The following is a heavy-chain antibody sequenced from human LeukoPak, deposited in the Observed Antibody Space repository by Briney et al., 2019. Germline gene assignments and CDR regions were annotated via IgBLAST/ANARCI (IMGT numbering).Heavy chain of an antibody. V-gene: IGHV4-31*03. CDR1: GGSISSGGYY. CDR2: IYYSGST. J-gene: IGHJ5*02. Sequence: SETLSLTCTVSGGSISSGGYYWSWIRQHPGKGLEWIGYIYYSGSTYYNPSLKSRVTISVDTSKNQFSLKLSSVTAADTAVYYCAREFYGDYVSFDPWGQGTLVIVSS. D-gene: IGHD4-17*01. CDR3: AREFYGDYVSFDP.